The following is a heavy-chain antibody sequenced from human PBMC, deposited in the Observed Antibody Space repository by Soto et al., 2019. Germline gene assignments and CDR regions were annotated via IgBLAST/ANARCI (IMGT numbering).Heavy chain of an antibody. CDR2: INAGNGNT. CDR1: GYTFTSYA. V-gene: IGHV1-3*01. J-gene: IGHJ3*02. D-gene: IGHD4-17*01. Sequence: QVPLVQSGAEVKKPGASVKVSCKASGYTFTSYAMHWVRQAPGQRLEWMGWINAGNGNTKYSQKFQGRVTITRDTSPSTAYMELSSLRSEDTAVYYCARDLAAYGDYAHDAFDIWGQGTMVTVSS. CDR3: ARDLAAYGDYAHDAFDI.